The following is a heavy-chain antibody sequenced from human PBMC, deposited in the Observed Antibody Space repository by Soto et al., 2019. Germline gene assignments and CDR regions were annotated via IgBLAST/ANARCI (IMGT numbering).Heavy chain of an antibody. CDR2: IIPIFGTA. V-gene: IGHV1-69*13. J-gene: IGHJ6*02. CDR3: ARDHRIGFYYYGMDV. Sequence: ASVKVSCKASGGTFSSYAISWVRQAPGQELEWMGGIIPIFGTANYAQEFQGRVTITADESTSTAYMELSSLRSEDTTVYYCARDHRIGFYYYGMDVWGQGTTVTVSS. D-gene: IGHD2-15*01. CDR1: GGTFSSYA.